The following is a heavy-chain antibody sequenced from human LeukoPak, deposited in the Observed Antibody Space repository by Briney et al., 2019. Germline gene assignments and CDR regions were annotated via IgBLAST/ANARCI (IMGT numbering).Heavy chain of an antibody. Sequence: RGSLRLSCAASGFTFSSYAMSWVRQAPGKGLEWVSAISGSGGSTYYADSVKGQFTISRDNSKNTLYLQMNSLRAEDTAVYYCAKAPYAHCSGGSCYFDYWGQGTLLTVSS. J-gene: IGHJ4*02. V-gene: IGHV3-23*01. D-gene: IGHD2-15*01. CDR2: ISGSGGST. CDR3: AKAPYAHCSGGSCYFDY. CDR1: GFTFSSYA.